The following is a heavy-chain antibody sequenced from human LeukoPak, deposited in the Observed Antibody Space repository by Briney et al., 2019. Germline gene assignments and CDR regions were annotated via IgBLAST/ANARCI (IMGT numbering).Heavy chain of an antibody. D-gene: IGHD5-12*01. CDR1: GFTFSSYS. V-gene: IGHV3-48*01. CDR3: AKDREWLRFKAFDI. CDR2: ISSTSTI. J-gene: IGHJ3*02. Sequence: GGSLRLSCAASGFTFSSYSMNWVRQAPGKGLEWVSYISSTSTIYYADSVKGRFTISRDNAKNSLYLQMNSLRAEDTAVYYCAKDREWLRFKAFDIWGQGTMVTVSS.